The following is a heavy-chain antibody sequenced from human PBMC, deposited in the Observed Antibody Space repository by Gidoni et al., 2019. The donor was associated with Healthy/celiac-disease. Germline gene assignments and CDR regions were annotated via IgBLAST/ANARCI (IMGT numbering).Heavy chain of an antibody. Sequence: PLQQSRPGLVKPSETLSLTCTVSGGSISSYYWSWIRQPPGKGLEWIGYIYYSGSTNYNPSLKSRVTISVDTSKNQFSLKLSSVTAADTAVYYCARDLGYSSGWYYPFGYWGQGTLVTVSS. CDR3: ARDLGYSSGWYYPFGY. CDR1: GGSISSYY. V-gene: IGHV4-59*01. J-gene: IGHJ4*02. D-gene: IGHD6-19*01. CDR2: IYYSGST.